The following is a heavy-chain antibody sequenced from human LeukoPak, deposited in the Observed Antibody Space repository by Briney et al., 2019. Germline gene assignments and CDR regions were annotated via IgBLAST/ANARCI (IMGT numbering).Heavy chain of an antibody. D-gene: IGHD2-2*01. CDR2: ISSSGSTI. CDR1: GFTFSSYE. Sequence: PGGSLRLSCAASGFTFSSYEMNWVRQAPGKGLEWVSYISSSGSTIYYADSVKGRFTISRDNAKNSLYLQVNSLRAEDTAVYYCARGGYCSSTSCYELVDYWGQGTVVTVSS. CDR3: ARGGYCSSTSCYELVDY. J-gene: IGHJ4*02. V-gene: IGHV3-48*03.